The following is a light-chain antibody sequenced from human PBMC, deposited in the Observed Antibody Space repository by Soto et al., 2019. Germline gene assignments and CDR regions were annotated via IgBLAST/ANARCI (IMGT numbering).Light chain of an antibody. V-gene: IGKV2-28*01. J-gene: IGKJ1*01. Sequence: DIVMTQSPLSLPVTPGGPASISCRSSQSLLHSNGYNYLDWYLQKPGQSPQLPIYLGSNRASGVPDRFSGSGSGTDFTLKISRVEAEDVGVYYCMQPLQSWTFGQGTKVDIK. CDR3: MQPLQSWT. CDR1: QSLLHSNGYNY. CDR2: LGS.